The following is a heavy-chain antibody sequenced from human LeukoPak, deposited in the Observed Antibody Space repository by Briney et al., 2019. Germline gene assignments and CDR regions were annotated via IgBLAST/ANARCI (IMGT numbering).Heavy chain of an antibody. Sequence: SETLSLTCTVSGGSISSYYWSWIRQPPGKGLEWIGYIYYSGSTNYNPSLKSRVTISVDTSKNQFSLKLSSVTAADTAVYYCAGGYDSSGYYYQDDAFDIWGQGTMVTVSS. J-gene: IGHJ3*02. V-gene: IGHV4-59*01. CDR3: AGGYDSSGYYYQDDAFDI. CDR2: IYYSGST. D-gene: IGHD3-22*01. CDR1: GGSISSYY.